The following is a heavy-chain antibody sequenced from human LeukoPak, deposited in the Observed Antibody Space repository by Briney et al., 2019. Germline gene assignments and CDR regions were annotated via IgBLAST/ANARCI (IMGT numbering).Heavy chain of an antibody. D-gene: IGHD2-15*01. CDR2: ISAYNGNT. CDR3: ARVYVVVVAAEGLDP. J-gene: IGHJ5*02. CDR1: GYTFTSYG. Sequence: GASVTVSCTASGYTFTSYGISWVRQAPGQGLEWMGWISAYNGNTNYAQKLQGRVTMTTDTSTSTAYMELRSLRSDDTAVYYCARVYVVVVAAEGLDPWGQGTLVTVSS. V-gene: IGHV1-18*01.